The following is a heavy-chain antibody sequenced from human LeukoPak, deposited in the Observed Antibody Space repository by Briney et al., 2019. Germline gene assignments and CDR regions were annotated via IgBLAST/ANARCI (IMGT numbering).Heavy chain of an antibody. CDR1: GGSISSYY. CDR2: IYYSGST. CDR3: ARDNGYYYYMDV. D-gene: IGHD2-8*01. V-gene: IGHV4-59*01. Sequence: SQTLSLTCTVSGGSISSYYWSWIRQPPGKGLEWIGYIYYSGSTNYNPSLKSRVTIAVDTSKNQFSLKLSSVTAADTAVYYCARDNGYYYYMDVWGKGTTVTVSS. J-gene: IGHJ6*03.